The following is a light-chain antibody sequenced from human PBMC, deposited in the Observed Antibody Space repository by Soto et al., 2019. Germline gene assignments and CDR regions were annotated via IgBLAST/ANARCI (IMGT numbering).Light chain of an antibody. CDR2: DVS. CDR3: SSYTSSSPYV. CDR1: SSDVGGYNY. V-gene: IGLV2-14*01. Sequence: QSALPQPASVSGSPGQSITISCTGTSSDVGGYNYVSWYQQHPGKAPKLMIYDVSNRPSGVSNRFSGSKSGNTASLTISGLQAEDEADYYCSSYTSSSPYVFGTGTKVTV. J-gene: IGLJ1*01.